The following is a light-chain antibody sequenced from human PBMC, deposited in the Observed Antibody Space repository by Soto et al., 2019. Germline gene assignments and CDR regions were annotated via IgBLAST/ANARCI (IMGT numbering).Light chain of an antibody. V-gene: IGLV2-14*01. CDR1: SSDVGGYNY. Sequence: QSVLTQPASVSGSPGQSITISCTGTSSDVGGYNYVSWYQQNPGKAPKLMIYEVSNRPSGVSNRFSGSKSGNTASLTISGLQAEDEADYYCSSSTRSDTLLFGGGTKLTVL. CDR2: EVS. J-gene: IGLJ2*01. CDR3: SSSTRSDTLL.